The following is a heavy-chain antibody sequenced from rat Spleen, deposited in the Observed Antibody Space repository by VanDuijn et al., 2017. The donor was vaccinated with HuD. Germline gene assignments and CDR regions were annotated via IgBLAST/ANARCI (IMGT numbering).Heavy chain of an antibody. J-gene: IGHJ4*01. Sequence: EVQLVESGGGLVQPGRSLKLSCAASGFTFSDYNMAWVRQAPKKGLEWVATLSYAGCSTYYRDSVKGRFTISRDNAKSTLYLQMDSLRSEDTATYYCARHNSGYGVMDAWGQGASVTVSS. V-gene: IGHV5-7*01. D-gene: IGHD4-3*01. CDR3: ARHNSGYGVMDA. CDR1: GFTFSDYN. CDR2: LSYAGCST.